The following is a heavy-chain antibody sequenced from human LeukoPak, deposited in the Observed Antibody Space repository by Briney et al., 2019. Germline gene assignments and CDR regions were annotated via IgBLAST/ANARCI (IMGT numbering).Heavy chain of an antibody. Sequence: SETLSLTCIVSGDSITNHYWSLIRRPPGKGLEWIGYIYYNGRINYNPSLKSRVTISVDTSRNQFSMRLNSVAAADTAVYYCARWGIVGATGEDYWGQGTLVTVSS. CDR2: IYYNGRI. CDR3: ARWGIVGATGEDY. J-gene: IGHJ4*02. D-gene: IGHD1-26*01. V-gene: IGHV4-59*11. CDR1: GDSITNHY.